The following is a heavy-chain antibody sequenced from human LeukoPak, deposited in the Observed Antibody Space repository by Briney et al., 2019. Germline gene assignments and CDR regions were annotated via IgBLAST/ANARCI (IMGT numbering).Heavy chain of an antibody. D-gene: IGHD6-19*01. CDR2: IYPGDSDT. CDR3: ARQVAGYSSGWYPIDY. CDR1: GYSFTSYW. J-gene: IGHJ4*02. Sequence: GESLKISCKGSGYSFTSYWIGWVRQMPGKGLEWMGIIYPGDSDTRYSPSFQGQVTISADKPISTAYLQWSSLKASDTAMYYCARQVAGYSSGWYPIDYWGQGTLVTVSS. V-gene: IGHV5-51*01.